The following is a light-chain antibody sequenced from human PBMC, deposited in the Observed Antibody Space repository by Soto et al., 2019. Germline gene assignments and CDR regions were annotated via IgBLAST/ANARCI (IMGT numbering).Light chain of an antibody. J-gene: IGKJ2*01. Sequence: DIPMTQSPSTLSASVGDRVTITCRASQSISTWLAWYQQKPGKAPKLLIYDASSLESGVPSRFSGSGSGTEFTLTITSLQPDDSATYYCQQYNSNPYTFGQGAKLEIK. CDR1: QSISTW. CDR3: QQYNSNPYT. V-gene: IGKV1-5*01. CDR2: DAS.